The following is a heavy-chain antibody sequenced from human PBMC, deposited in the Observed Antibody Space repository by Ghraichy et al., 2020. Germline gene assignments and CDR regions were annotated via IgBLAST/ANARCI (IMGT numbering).Heavy chain of an antibody. CDR2: IYTSGST. CDR3: ARVASSCSSTSCYYGMDV. J-gene: IGHJ6*02. D-gene: IGHD2-2*01. V-gene: IGHV4-4*07. Sequence: SETLSLTCTVSGGSISSYYWSWIRQPAGKGLEWIGRIYTSGSTNYNPSLKSRVTMSVDTSKNQFSLKLSSVTAADTAVYYCARVASSCSSTSCYYGMDVWGQGTTVTVSS. CDR1: GGSISSYY.